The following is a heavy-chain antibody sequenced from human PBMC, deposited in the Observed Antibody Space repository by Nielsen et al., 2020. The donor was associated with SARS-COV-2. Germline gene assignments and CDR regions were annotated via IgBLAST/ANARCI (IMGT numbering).Heavy chain of an antibody. V-gene: IGHV3-11*05. Sequence: GESLKISCAASGFTFDDYGMSWIRQAPGKGLEWVSYISSSSSYTNYADSVKGRFTISRDNAKNSLYLQMNSLRAEDTAVYYCARGGTTGYFDLWGRGTLVTVSS. CDR2: ISSSSSYT. CDR3: ARGGTTGYFDL. CDR1: GFTFDDYG. J-gene: IGHJ2*01. D-gene: IGHD1-14*01.